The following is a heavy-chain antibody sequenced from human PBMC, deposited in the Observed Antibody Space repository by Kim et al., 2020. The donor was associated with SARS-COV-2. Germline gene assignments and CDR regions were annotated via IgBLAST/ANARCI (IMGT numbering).Heavy chain of an antibody. CDR2: FDPEDGET. Sequence: ASVKVSCKVSGYTLTELSMHWVRQAPGKGLEWMGGFDPEDGETIYAQKFQGRVTMTEDTSTDTAYMELSSLRSEDTAVYYCATEGIGYYGSGSYYKVRGFQHWGQGTLVTVSS. D-gene: IGHD3-10*01. V-gene: IGHV1-24*01. CDR3: ATEGIGYYGSGSYYKVRGFQH. CDR1: GYTLTELS. J-gene: IGHJ1*01.